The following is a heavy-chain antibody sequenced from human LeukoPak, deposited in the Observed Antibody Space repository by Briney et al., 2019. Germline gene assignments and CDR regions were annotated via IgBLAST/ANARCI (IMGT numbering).Heavy chain of an antibody. CDR1: GGSISSSSYY. V-gene: IGHV4-39*07. J-gene: IGHJ4*02. CDR2: IYYSGST. D-gene: IGHD1-26*01. Sequence: SETLSLTCTVSGGSISSSSYYWGWIRQPPGKGLEWIGSIYYSGSTYYNPSLKSRVTISVDTSKNQFSLKLSSVTAADTAVYYCARNSPSGATLFDYWGQGTPVTVSS. CDR3: ARNSPSGATLFDY.